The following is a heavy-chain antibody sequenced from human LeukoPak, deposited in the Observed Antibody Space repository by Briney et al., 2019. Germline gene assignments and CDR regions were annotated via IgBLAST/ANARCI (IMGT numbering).Heavy chain of an antibody. Sequence: PSETLSLTCTVSGGSISSYYWSWIRQPPGKELEWLGYIYTSGGTNYIPSFRGRVTISIDTSKNQFSLKLRSVTAADAAVYYCAIFTRLSSSPDRDYLVYWGEGTLVIVSS. CDR2: IYTSGGT. V-gene: IGHV4-4*09. D-gene: IGHD6-6*01. CDR1: GGSISSYY. CDR3: AIFTRLSSSPDRDYLVY. J-gene: IGHJ4*02.